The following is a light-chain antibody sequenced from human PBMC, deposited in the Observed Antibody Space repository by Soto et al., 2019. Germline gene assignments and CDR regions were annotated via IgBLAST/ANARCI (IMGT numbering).Light chain of an antibody. Sequence: VMTHAPAALSVSPGERSTLSFMSSQSVSSSYLAWYQQKPGQAPRLLIYGASSRATGIPDRFSGSGSGTDFTLTISRLEPEDFAVYYCQQYGSSPWTFGQGTKVDIK. J-gene: IGKJ1*01. V-gene: IGKV3-20*01. CDR1: QSVSSSY. CDR3: QQYGSSPWT. CDR2: GAS.